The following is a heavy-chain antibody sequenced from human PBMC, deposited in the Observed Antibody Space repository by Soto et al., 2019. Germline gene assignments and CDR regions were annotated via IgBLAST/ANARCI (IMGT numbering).Heavy chain of an antibody. CDR2: INNDGTAT. D-gene: IGHD3-10*01. V-gene: IGHV3-74*01. Sequence: GGSLRLSCEASGFSFSNYRMHWVRQPPGRGLVWVSRINNDGTATNYADSVKGRFTVSRDNAKNTLYLQMNSLTAEDTAVYYRARVGFGYYWGQGPVVTVSS. CDR1: GFSFSNYR. J-gene: IGHJ4*02. CDR3: ARVGFGYY.